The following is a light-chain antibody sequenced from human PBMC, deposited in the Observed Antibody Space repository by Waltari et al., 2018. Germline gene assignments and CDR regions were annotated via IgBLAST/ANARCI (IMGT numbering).Light chain of an antibody. CDR1: RSILSSANNKHY. CDR3: QEYYTIPPWA. V-gene: IGKV4-1*01. Sequence: DIVMTQSPDSLAMSLGERATINCRSSRSILSSANNKHYLGWYQKKPGQPPKLLFYWASTRQSGVPDRFSASGSGTDFSLTISSLQAEDVAVYYCQEYYTIPPWAFGQGTKVEIK. J-gene: IGKJ1*01. CDR2: WAS.